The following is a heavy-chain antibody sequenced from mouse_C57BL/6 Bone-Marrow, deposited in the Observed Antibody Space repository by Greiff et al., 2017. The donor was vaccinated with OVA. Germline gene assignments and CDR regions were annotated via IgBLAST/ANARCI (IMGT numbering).Heavy chain of an antibody. CDR1: GFTFSDYG. Sequence: EVKVVESGGGLVQPGGSLKLSCAASGFTFSDYGMAWVRQAPRKGPEWVAFISNLAYSLYSADTVTGRFPISRENGKNTLYLERSSLRSEDTAMYYCARLGKESGYLDVWGTGTTVTVAS. D-gene: IGHD2-1*01. CDR3: ARLGKESGYLDV. CDR2: ISNLAYSL. J-gene: IGHJ1*03. V-gene: IGHV5-15*01.